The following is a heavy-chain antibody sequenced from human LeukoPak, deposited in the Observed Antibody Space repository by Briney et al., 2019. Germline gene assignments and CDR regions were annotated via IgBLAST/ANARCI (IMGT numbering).Heavy chain of an antibody. J-gene: IGHJ4*02. CDR3: ARASFGWLQHYFDY. Sequence: QTGGSLRLSCAASGFTLRSYDMSWVRQAPGKGLEWVAVISYDGNNKYYADSVKGRFTISRDNSKNTLYLQMNSLRAEDTAVYYCARASFGWLQHYFDYWGQGTLVTVSS. CDR2: ISYDGNNK. V-gene: IGHV3-30*03. D-gene: IGHD6-19*01. CDR1: GFTLRSYD.